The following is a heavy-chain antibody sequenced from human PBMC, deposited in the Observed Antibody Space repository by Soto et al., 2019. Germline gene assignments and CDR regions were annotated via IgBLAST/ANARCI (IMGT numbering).Heavy chain of an antibody. J-gene: IGHJ6*02. V-gene: IGHV6-1*01. D-gene: IGHD3-10*01. CDR2: TYYRSRWYN. CDR1: GDSVSGNSAA. CDR3: ARDYYYGSGNYYRADYYHYGMDV. Sequence: SQTLSLTCAISGDSVSGNSAAWNWIRQSPSRGLEWLGRTYYRSRWYNDYAVSVKSRITVTPDTSKNQFSLHLNSVTPEDTAVYYCARDYYYGSGNYYRADYYHYGMDVWGQGTTVTVSS.